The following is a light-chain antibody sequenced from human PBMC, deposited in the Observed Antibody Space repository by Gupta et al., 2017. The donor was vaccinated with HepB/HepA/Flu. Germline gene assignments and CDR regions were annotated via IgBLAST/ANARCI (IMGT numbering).Light chain of an antibody. CDR1: QSIGRS. CDR3: HQSYTLPRT. CDR2: YVS. Sequence: EIVLTQSPDFQSVSPKEKVTISCRASQSIGRSLNWFQQKPGQSPKLLIKYVSESSSGVPSRFSGSGSGTDFTLTINSLEADDAAVYYCHQSYTLPRTFGQGTKVEIK. J-gene: IGKJ1*01. V-gene: IGKV6D-21*02.